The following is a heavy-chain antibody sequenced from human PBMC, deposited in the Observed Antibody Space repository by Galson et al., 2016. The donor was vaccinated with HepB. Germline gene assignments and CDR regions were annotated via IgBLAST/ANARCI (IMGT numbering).Heavy chain of an antibody. CDR1: GYTFTGYY. V-gene: IGHV1-2*02. CDR2: INPNSGGT. J-gene: IGHJ4*02. CDR3: ARDGGGSGWDWFDY. Sequence: SVKVSCKASGYTFTGYYIHWVRQAPGQGLEWMGWINPNSGGTNYAQKFQGRVTMTRDTSISTAYMELSRLRSDDTAVYYCARDGGGSGWDWFDYWGQGTLVTVSS. D-gene: IGHD6-19*01.